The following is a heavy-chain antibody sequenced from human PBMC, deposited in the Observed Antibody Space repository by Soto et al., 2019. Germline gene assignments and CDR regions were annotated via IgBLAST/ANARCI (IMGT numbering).Heavy chain of an antibody. CDR3: ARDNSEQVIVYAIYPRPFDY. V-gene: IGHV6-1*01. CDR1: GDSVSSNSAA. Sequence: SPTLSLPCAISGDSVSSNSAAWNWIRQSPSRGLEWLGRTYYRSKWYNDYAVSVKSRITINPDTSKNQFSLQLNSVTPEDTAVYYCARDNSEQVIVYAIYPRPFDYWGQGTLVTVSS. CDR2: TYYRSKWYN. J-gene: IGHJ4*02. D-gene: IGHD2-8*01.